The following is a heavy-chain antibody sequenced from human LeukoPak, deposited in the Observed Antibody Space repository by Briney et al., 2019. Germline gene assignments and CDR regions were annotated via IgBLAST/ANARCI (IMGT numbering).Heavy chain of an antibody. CDR3: ARLGEMATITKLNDVFDI. CDR2: IYPGDSHT. D-gene: IGHD5-24*01. V-gene: IGHV5-51*01. J-gene: IGHJ3*02. Sequence: GESLKISCKGSGYSFTNYWIGWVRQMPGKGLEWMGIIYPGDSHTRYSPSFQGQVTISADKSISTAYLLWSSLKASDTAMYYCARLGEMATITKLNDVFDIWGQGTMVTVSS. CDR1: GYSFTNYW.